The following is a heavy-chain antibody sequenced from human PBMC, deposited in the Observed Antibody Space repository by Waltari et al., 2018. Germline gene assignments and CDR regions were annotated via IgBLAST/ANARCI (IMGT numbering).Heavy chain of an antibody. CDR3: ARGNWGYFFNY. V-gene: IGHV1-2*06. CDR2: IIPNSGGT. J-gene: IGHJ4*02. CDR1: GYTFSGYY. D-gene: IGHD7-27*01. Sequence: QVQLVQSGAEVRKPGASVKVSCETSGYTFSGYYIHWVRQAPGQGPEWMGRIIPNSGGTSYAQKFQGRVTMTRDTSITTAYMELRSLTSDDTAVYYCARGNWGYFFNYWGQGTLVTVSS.